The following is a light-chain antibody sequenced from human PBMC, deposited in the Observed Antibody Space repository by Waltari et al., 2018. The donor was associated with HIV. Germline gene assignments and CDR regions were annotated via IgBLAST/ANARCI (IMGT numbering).Light chain of an antibody. J-gene: IGLJ1*01. V-gene: IGLV1-47*01. CDR1: SSTIENDN. CDR3: VGWDSSLSAYV. Sequence: QSFLTQPPSASGTPGQTVTISCSGSSSTIENDNVYWYQQLPGMTPKLLIDKNFLRPSGVPDRFAASKSGTSASLTISGLRSADEADYYCVGWDSSLSAYVFGAGTKVAVL. CDR2: KNF.